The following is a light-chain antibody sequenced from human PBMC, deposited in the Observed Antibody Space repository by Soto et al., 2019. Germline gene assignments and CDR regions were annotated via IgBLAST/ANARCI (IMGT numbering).Light chain of an antibody. CDR1: SSNIGSDF. Sequence: QSVLTQPPSVSAAPGQKVTISCSGSSSNIGSDFVSWYQQLPGTAPQLLIYENNKRPSGIPDRFSGSKSATSATLGITGLQTGDGADYYCAAWDTSLSGGVFGGGTQLTVL. J-gene: IGLJ3*02. CDR3: AAWDTSLSGGV. CDR2: ENN. V-gene: IGLV1-51*02.